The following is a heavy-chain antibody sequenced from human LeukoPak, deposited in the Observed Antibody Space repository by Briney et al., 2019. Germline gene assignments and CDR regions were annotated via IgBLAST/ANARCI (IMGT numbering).Heavy chain of an antibody. Sequence: GGSLRLSCAASGFTFSSYSMNWVRQAPGKGLEWVSSISSSSSYIYYADSVKGRFTISRDNAKNSLYLQMNSLRAEDTAVYYCARDLRHRSWLEGYYGMDVWGQGTTVTVSS. CDR1: GFTFSSYS. CDR3: ARDLRHRSWLEGYYGMDV. V-gene: IGHV3-21*01. D-gene: IGHD2-15*01. J-gene: IGHJ6*02. CDR2: ISSSSSYI.